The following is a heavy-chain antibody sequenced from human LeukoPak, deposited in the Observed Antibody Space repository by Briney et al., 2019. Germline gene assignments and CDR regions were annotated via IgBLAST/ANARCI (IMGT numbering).Heavy chain of an antibody. Sequence: ASVKVSCKASGYTFTSYDINWVRQATGQGLEWMGWKNPNSGNTGYAQKFQGRVTMTRNTSISTAYMELSSLRSEDTAVYYCARSSNYDFWSGYSNWFDPWGQGTLVTVSS. CDR2: KNPNSGNT. CDR1: GYTFTSYD. D-gene: IGHD3-3*01. CDR3: ARSSNYDFWSGYSNWFDP. J-gene: IGHJ5*02. V-gene: IGHV1-8*01.